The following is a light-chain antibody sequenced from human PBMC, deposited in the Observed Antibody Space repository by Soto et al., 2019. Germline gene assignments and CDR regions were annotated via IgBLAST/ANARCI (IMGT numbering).Light chain of an antibody. V-gene: IGKV1-5*01. CDR3: QHYNSYSEA. CDR1: QSISSW. CDR2: DAS. Sequence: IQMTQSPSTLSASVGDRVTITCRASQSISSWLAWYQQKPGKAPKLLIYDASSLESGVPSRFSGSGSGTEFTLTISNLQPDDFATYYCQHYNSYSEAFGQGTKVDIK. J-gene: IGKJ1*01.